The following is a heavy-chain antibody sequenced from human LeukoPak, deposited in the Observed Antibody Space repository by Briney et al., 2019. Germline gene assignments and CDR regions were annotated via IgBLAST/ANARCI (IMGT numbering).Heavy chain of an antibody. D-gene: IGHD6-19*01. V-gene: IGHV4-4*02. Sequence: PSETLSLTCTVSDGSIKTNYWWTWVRQPPGKGLEWIGETWHSGSSTNYNPSLKSRVTISVDTSKNQFSLKLSSVTAADTAVYYCARQGTSSGWYFYYFDYWGQGTLVTVSS. CDR2: TWHSGSST. CDR1: DGSIKTNYW. J-gene: IGHJ4*02. CDR3: ARQGTSSGWYFYYFDY.